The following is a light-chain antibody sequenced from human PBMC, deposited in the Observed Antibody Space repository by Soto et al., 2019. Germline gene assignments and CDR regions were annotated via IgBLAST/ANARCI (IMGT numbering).Light chain of an antibody. CDR1: QGIGSY. V-gene: IGKV1-9*01. Sequence: DVQLTQSPSFLSTSVGDRVTITCRASQGIGSYLAWYQQKTGKAPQLLIYGASTLQSGVPSRFGGSGSGTEFTLTISSLQPEDFATYYCQQLDSYPITFGQGTRLEIK. CDR3: QQLDSYPIT. CDR2: GAS. J-gene: IGKJ5*01.